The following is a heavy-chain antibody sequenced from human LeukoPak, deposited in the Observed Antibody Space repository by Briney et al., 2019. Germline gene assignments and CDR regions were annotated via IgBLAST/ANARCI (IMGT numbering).Heavy chain of an antibody. Sequence: SETLSLTCTVSGGSISSYYWSWIRQPPGKGLEWIGYIYYSGSTNYNPSLKSGGTISVDTSKNQFSLKLSSVTAADTAVYYCARDGSSWAGGWFDPWGQGTLVTVSS. J-gene: IGHJ5*02. CDR1: GGSISSYY. CDR2: IYYSGST. V-gene: IGHV4-59*01. CDR3: ARDGSSWAGGWFDP. D-gene: IGHD6-13*01.